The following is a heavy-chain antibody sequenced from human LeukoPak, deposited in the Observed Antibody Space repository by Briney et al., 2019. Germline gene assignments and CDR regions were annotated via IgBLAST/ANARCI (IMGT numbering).Heavy chain of an antibody. Sequence: QPGGSLRLSCAASGFTFSDSAMHWVRQASGKGLEWVGRIRSKANNYATAYAASVTGRFTISRDDSKNTAYLQMNSLRAEDTAVYYCAELGITMIGGVWGKGTTVTISS. CDR3: AELGITMIGGV. V-gene: IGHV3-73*01. CDR1: GFTFSDSA. CDR2: IRSKANNYAT. J-gene: IGHJ6*04. D-gene: IGHD3-10*02.